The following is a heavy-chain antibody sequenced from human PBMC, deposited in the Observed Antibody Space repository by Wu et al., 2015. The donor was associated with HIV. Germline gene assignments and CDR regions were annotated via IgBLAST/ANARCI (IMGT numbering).Heavy chain of an antibody. J-gene: IGHJ6*03. V-gene: IGHV1-18*01. D-gene: IGHD2-2*01. CDR2: ISPYNGNT. Sequence: QIQLVQSGAEAKKPGASVKVSCKTSGYTFTSYGISWVRQAPGQGLEWMGWISPYNGNTNYAQKFKGRVTMTADKYTRTAYLEMRSLRSDDTALYFCARGDYSSTSYYFYYMDVWGEGTTVTVSS. CDR1: GYTFTSYG. CDR3: ARGDYSSTSYYFYYMDV.